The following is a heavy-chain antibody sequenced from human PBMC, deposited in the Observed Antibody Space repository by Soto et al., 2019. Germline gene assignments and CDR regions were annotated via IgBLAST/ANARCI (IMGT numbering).Heavy chain of an antibody. CDR1: GGSFSDYY. V-gene: IGHV4-34*01. J-gene: IGHJ6*03. CDR3: ARRVTITYHMDV. Sequence: QVQLQQWGAGPLKPSETLSLSCAVYGGSFSDYYWSWIRQPPGKGLEWIGEINHSGSTNYNPSLKSRVAISVDTSKKQFSLNLTSVTAADTAVYFCARRVTITYHMDVWDKGTTVTVSS. CDR2: INHSGST. D-gene: IGHD5-12*01.